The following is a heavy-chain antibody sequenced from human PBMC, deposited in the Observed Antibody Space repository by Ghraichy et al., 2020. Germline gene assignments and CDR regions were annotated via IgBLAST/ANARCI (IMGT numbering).Heavy chain of an antibody. J-gene: IGHJ4*02. CDR2: ISGSGGST. V-gene: IGHV3-23*01. D-gene: IGHD3-22*01. CDR1: GFTFSSYA. Sequence: GSLRLSCAASGFTFSSYAMSWVRQAPGKGLEWVSAISGSGGSTYYADSVKGRFTISRDNSKNTLYLQMNSLRAEDTAVYYCAKVITMIVVADPFDYWGQGTLVTVSS. CDR3: AKVITMIVVADPFDY.